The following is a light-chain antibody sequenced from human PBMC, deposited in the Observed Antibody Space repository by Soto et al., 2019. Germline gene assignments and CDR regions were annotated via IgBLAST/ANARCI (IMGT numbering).Light chain of an antibody. CDR2: EVV. CDR3: KSYAGSNTYV. Sequence: QSVLTQPPSASGSAGQSVTISCTGTKNDIGVYDFVSWYQHHPGKAPRLIIYEVVQRPSGVPDRFSGSKSGNTASLTVSGLQAADEADYFCKSYAGSNTYVFGSGTKSPS. J-gene: IGLJ1*01. V-gene: IGLV2-8*01. CDR1: KNDIGVYDF.